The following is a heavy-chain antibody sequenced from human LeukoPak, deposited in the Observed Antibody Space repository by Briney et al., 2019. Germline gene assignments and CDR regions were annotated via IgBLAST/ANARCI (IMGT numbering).Heavy chain of an antibody. Sequence: SETLSLTCAVFGGSLSGYYWSWIRQPPGKGLEWIAEINRSGSPNYNPSLKSRVTISVDTSKNQFSLKLSSVTAADTAVYYCARTRNYYGSGSYYSNHFDYWGQGTLVTVSS. J-gene: IGHJ4*02. CDR1: GGSLSGYY. D-gene: IGHD3-10*01. V-gene: IGHV4-34*01. CDR3: ARTRNYYGSGSYYSNHFDY. CDR2: INRSGSP.